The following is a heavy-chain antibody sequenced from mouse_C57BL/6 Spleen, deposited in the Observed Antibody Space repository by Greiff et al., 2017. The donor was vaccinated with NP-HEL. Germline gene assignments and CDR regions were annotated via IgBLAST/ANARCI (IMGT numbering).Heavy chain of an antibody. Sequence: VQLQQPGTELVKPGASVKLSCKASGYTFTSYWMHWVKQRPGQGLEWIGNINPSNGGTNYNEKFKSKATLTVDKSSSTAYMQLSSLTSEDSAVYDCARSWGSSQAWFADWGQGTLVTVSA. CDR1: GYTFTSYW. V-gene: IGHV1-53*01. J-gene: IGHJ3*01. D-gene: IGHD1-1*01. CDR3: ARSWGSSQAWFAD. CDR2: INPSNGGT.